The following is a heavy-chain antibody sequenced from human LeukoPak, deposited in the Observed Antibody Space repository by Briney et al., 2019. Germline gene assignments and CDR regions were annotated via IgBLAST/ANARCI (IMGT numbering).Heavy chain of an antibody. V-gene: IGHV3-53*01. CDR1: GFTVSSNY. Sequence: PGGSLRLSCAASGFTVSSNYMSWVRQAPGKGLEWVSVIYSGGSTYHADSVKGRFTISRDNSKNTLYLQMNSLRAEDTAVYYCAKDRYSYGYLFPYFDYWGQGTLVTVSS. D-gene: IGHD5-18*01. CDR3: AKDRYSYGYLFPYFDY. J-gene: IGHJ4*02. CDR2: IYSGGST.